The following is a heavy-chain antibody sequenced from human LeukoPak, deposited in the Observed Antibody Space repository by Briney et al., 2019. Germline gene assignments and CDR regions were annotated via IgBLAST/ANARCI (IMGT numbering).Heavy chain of an antibody. D-gene: IGHD6-19*01. CDR2: ISPKSGGA. J-gene: IGHJ4*02. V-gene: IGHV1-2*02. CDR1: GYTFTGYY. Sequence: ASVTVSCQASGYTFTGYYMHWVRQATGQGLEWMGWISPKSGGANYAQNFQGRITMTRDTSISTAYMELSGLRSDDTAVFYCARGRGWYGRGFDYWGQGTLVTVSS. CDR3: ARGRGWYGRGFDY.